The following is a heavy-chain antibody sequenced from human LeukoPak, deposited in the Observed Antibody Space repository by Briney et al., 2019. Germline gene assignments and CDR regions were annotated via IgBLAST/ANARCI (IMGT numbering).Heavy chain of an antibody. CDR3: AKDLGYSGYVDY. Sequence: GGSLRLSCAASGFTFSSYGMHWVRQAPGKGLEWVAVISYDGSNKYYADSVKGRFTISRDNSKNTLYLQMNSLRAEETAVYYCAKDLGYSGYVDYWGQGTLVTVSS. CDR1: GFTFSSYG. V-gene: IGHV3-30*18. J-gene: IGHJ4*02. CDR2: ISYDGSNK. D-gene: IGHD5-12*01.